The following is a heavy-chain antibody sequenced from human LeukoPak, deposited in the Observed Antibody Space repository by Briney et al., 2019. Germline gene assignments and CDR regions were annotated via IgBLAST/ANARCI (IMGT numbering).Heavy chain of an antibody. V-gene: IGHV3-48*01. CDR1: GFNYSSYT. D-gene: IGHD3/OR15-3a*01. J-gene: IGHJ6*03. Sequence: PGGSLRLSCAASGFNYSSYTMNWVRQAPGMGLEWLSYISASRGITYYANSVKGRFTISRDNAKNSLYLQMNSLRAEDTAVYYCVRGSLASGLVVYYYYYLDVWGKGTTVTVSS. CDR2: ISASRGIT. CDR3: VRGSLASGLVVYYYYYLDV.